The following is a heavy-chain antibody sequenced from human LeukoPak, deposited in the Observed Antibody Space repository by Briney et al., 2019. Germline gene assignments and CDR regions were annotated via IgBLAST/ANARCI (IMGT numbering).Heavy chain of an antibody. CDR1: GFTFSSYG. Sequence: PGRSLRLSCAASGFTFSSYGMHWVRQAPGKGLEWVAVISYDGSNKYYADSVKGRFTISRDNSKNTLYLQMNSLRAEDTAVYYCAKIITTVAFDIWGQGTMVTVSS. J-gene: IGHJ3*02. CDR2: ISYDGSNK. D-gene: IGHD4-17*01. V-gene: IGHV3-30*18. CDR3: AKIITTVAFDI.